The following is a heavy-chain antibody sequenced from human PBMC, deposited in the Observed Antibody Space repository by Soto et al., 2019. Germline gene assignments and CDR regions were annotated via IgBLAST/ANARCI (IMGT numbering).Heavy chain of an antibody. CDR1: GFTFSSYI. J-gene: IGHJ4*02. Sequence: GGSLRLSCTASGFTFSSYIMNWVRQAPGKGLEWVSYITSSSSPIYYADSVKGRFTISRDNAKNSLSLQMNNLRTEDTAFYYCARSSSGWAYFFDYWGQGTLVTVSS. CDR2: ITSSSSPI. V-gene: IGHV3-48*01. CDR3: ARSSSGWAYFFDY. D-gene: IGHD6-19*01.